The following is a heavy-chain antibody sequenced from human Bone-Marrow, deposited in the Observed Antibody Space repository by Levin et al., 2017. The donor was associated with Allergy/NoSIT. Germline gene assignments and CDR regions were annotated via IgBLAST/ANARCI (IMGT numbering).Heavy chain of an antibody. CDR1: GFTFSTYR. CDR3: ARVENRGYCSGGSCYRVAFDI. Sequence: SCVASGFTFSTYRMHWVRQAPGKGLEWVSSITGSDSYIYQADSVRGRFTISRDNTKNSLYLQVDSLRAEDTAVYYCARVENRGYCSGGSCYRVAFDIWGQGTMVTVSS. V-gene: IGHV3-21*01. D-gene: IGHD2-15*01. CDR2: ITGSDSYI. J-gene: IGHJ3*02.